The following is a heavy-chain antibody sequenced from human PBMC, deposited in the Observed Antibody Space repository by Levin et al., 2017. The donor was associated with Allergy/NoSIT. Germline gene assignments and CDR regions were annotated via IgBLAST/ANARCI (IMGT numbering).Heavy chain of an antibody. J-gene: IGHJ4*02. Sequence: GESLKISCAASGFTVSSNYMSWVRRAPGKGLEWVSILYSGGSAYFADSVKGRFTISRDNSKNTVFLQMSSLRAEDTAVYYCSRVPPRGSGYYLGYWGQGTLVTVSS. CDR2: LYSGGSA. CDR1: GFTVSSNY. CDR3: SRVPPRGSGYYLGY. D-gene: IGHD3-3*01. V-gene: IGHV3-53*01.